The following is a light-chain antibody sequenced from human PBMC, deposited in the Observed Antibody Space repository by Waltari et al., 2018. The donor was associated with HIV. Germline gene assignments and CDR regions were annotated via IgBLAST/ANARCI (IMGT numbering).Light chain of an antibody. CDR2: SNK. CDR1: SPNIESNP. Sequence: QSVLTQPPSASGPPGPRVTVSCSGSSPNIESNPVNWYQHLPKPAPKLLIYSNKQRPSGVPDRFSGSKSGTSASLAISGLQSEDEADYYCAAWDDSLNAYVFGTGTKVTVL. CDR3: AAWDDSLNAYV. V-gene: IGLV1-44*01. J-gene: IGLJ1*01.